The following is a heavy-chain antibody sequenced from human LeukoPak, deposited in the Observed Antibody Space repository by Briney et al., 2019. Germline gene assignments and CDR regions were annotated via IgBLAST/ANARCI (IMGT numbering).Heavy chain of an antibody. Sequence: GGSLILSYAAYGFTFNFYWMHWVRQAPGKGLLWVSLINSDGSSTSYADYVKGRFTISRDNAKNTLYLEMNSLRAEDTAVYYCARDPFDILTDPYFDYWGQGTLVTVAS. CDR1: GFTFNFYW. CDR2: INSDGSST. D-gene: IGHD3-9*01. V-gene: IGHV3-74*01. J-gene: IGHJ4*02. CDR3: ARDPFDILTDPYFDY.